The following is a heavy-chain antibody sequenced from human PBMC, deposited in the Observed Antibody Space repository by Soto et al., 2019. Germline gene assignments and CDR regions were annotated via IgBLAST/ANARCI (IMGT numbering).Heavy chain of an antibody. V-gene: IGHV1-3*01. J-gene: IGHJ2*01. CDR2: INAGNGNT. CDR3: ARGVSLSWYFDL. CDR1: GYTFTNYA. Sequence: QVQLVQSGAEVKKPGASVKVSCKASGYTFTNYAMHWVRQAPGQRLEWMGWINAGNGNTKYSQKFQGRVTITRDTSASTAYMELSSLRSEDTAVYYCARGVSLSWYFDLWGRGTLVTVSS.